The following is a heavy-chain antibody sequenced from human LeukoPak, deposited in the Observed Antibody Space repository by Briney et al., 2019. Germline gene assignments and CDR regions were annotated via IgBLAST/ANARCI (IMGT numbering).Heavy chain of an antibody. Sequence: GGSLRLSCAASGFIFNSYAMNWVRQAPGKGLEWVSGISGNSGRIDYADSVQGRFTISRDNSKNTLYLQMNSLRAEDTAVYYCARTPDGADYWGQGTLVTVSS. CDR3: ARTPDGADY. D-gene: IGHD1-14*01. V-gene: IGHV3-23*01. CDR2: ISGNSGRI. J-gene: IGHJ4*02. CDR1: GFIFNSYA.